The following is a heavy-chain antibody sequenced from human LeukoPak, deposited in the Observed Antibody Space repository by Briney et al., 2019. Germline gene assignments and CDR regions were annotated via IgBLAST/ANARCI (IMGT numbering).Heavy chain of an antibody. CDR3: ARSDCSNTSCYAKRPYDY. CDR2: ISSSSSYI. V-gene: IGHV3-21*01. Sequence: GGSLRLSCAASGFTFSSYSMNWVRQAPGKGLEWVSSISSSSSYIYYADSVKGRFTISRDNAKNSLYLQMNSLRAEDTAVYYCARSDCSNTSCYAKRPYDYWGQGTLVTVSS. CDR1: GFTFSSYS. J-gene: IGHJ4*02. D-gene: IGHD2-2*01.